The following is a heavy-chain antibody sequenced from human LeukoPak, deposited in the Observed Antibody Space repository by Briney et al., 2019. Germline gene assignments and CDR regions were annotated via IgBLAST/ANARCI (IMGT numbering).Heavy chain of an antibody. CDR1: GGSISSYY. CDR3: ARDGWHCSSTSCHFDY. CDR2: IYTSGST. V-gene: IGHV4-4*07. Sequence: SETLSLTCTVSGGSISSYYWSWIRQPAGKGLEWIGRIYTSGSTNYNPSLKSRVTMSVDTSKNQFSLKLSSVTAADTAVYYCARDGWHCSSTSCHFDYWGQGTLVTVSS. J-gene: IGHJ4*02. D-gene: IGHD2-2*01.